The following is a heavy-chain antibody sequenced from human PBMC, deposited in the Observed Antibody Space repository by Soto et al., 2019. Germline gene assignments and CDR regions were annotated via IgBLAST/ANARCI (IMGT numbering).Heavy chain of an antibody. CDR1: GGTFSSYT. CDR3: AREGGYSYGEFDY. V-gene: IGHV1-69*08. Sequence: QVQLVQSGAEVKKPGSSVKVSCKASGGTFSSYTISWVRQAPGQGLEWMGRIIPILGIANYAQKFQGRVTITEDKSTSKAYMELSSLRSEDTAVYYCAREGGYSYGEFDYWGQGTLVTVSS. D-gene: IGHD5-18*01. CDR2: IIPILGIA. J-gene: IGHJ4*02.